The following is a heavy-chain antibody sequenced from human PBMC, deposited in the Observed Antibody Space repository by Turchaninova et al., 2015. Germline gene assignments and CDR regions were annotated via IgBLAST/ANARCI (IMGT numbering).Heavy chain of an antibody. CDR2: ICYSGST. D-gene: IGHD3-10*01. J-gene: IGHJ4*02. CDR3: ARPREGTGIDY. CDR1: GGSISSSSYY. Sequence: QLQLQESGPGLVKPSETLSLTCTVSGGSISSSSYYWGWIRQPPGKGLEWIGSICYSGSTYYNPSLKSRVTLSVDTSKNQFSLKLGFVAAGDTAVYYCARPREGTGIDYWGQGTLVTVSS. V-gene: IGHV4-39*01.